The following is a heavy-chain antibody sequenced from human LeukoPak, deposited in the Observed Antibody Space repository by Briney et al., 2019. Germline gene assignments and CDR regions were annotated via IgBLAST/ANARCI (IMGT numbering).Heavy chain of an antibody. CDR2: IYPGDSDT. Sequence: GESLKISCKGSGYSFTSYWIGWVRQMPGKGLEWMGIIYPGDSDTRYSPSFQGQVTISADKSISTAYLQWSSLKASDTAMYYCANMIEDTLDVFDSWGQGTMVTVSS. CDR1: GYSFTSYW. V-gene: IGHV5-51*01. CDR3: ANMIEDTLDVFDS. J-gene: IGHJ3*01. D-gene: IGHD2-21*01.